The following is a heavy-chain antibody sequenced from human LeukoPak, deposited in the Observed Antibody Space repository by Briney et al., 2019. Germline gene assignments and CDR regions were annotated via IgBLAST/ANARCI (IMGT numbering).Heavy chain of an antibody. CDR1: GFTASSNY. D-gene: IGHD6-13*01. V-gene: IGHV3-53*01. J-gene: IGHJ4*02. CDR3: ARGQQLLDY. CDR2: IYNGGST. Sequence: GGSLRLASAAYGFTASSNYMGWVRQAPGKGLERDSGIYNGGSTYYGDSVKGRFTISKDNSKNTLYLQMNSLRAEDTAVYYCARGQQLLDYWGQGTLVTVSS.